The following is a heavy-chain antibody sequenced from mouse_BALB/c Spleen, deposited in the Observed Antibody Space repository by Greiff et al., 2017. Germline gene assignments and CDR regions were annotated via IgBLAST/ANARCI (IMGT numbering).Heavy chain of an antibody. Sequence: EVQRVESGAELVKPGASVKLSCTASGLNIKDTYMHWVKQRPEQGLEWIGRLDPANGNTKYDPKFQGKATITADTSSNTAYLQLSSLTSEDTAVYYCARSGNSLAYWGQGTLVTVAA. CDR3: ARSGNSLAY. D-gene: IGHD2-1*01. V-gene: IGHV14-3*02. J-gene: IGHJ3*01. CDR2: LDPANGNT. CDR1: GLNIKDTY.